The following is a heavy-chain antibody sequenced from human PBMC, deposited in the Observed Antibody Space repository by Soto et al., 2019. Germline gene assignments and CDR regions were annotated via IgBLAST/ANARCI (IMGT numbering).Heavy chain of an antibody. Sequence: GESLKISCKGSGYSFTSYWISWGRQMPGKGLEWMGRIDPSDSYTNYSPSFQGPVTISADKSISTAYLQWSSLKASDTAMYYCASPFGGSGYSYDYWGQGTLVTVSS. D-gene: IGHD5-18*01. CDR2: IDPSDSYT. CDR3: ASPFGGSGYSYDY. CDR1: GYSFTSYW. J-gene: IGHJ4*02. V-gene: IGHV5-10-1*01.